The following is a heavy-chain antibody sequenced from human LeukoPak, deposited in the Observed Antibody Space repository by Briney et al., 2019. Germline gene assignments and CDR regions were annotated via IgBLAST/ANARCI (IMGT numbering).Heavy chain of an antibody. V-gene: IGHV4-59*08. D-gene: IGHD1-26*01. Sequence: SETLSLTCTVSGGSISSYYWSRIRQPPGKGLEWIGYIYYSGSTNYNPSLKSRVTISVDTSKNQFSLKLSSVTAADTAVYYCARRATSWVVVGGYFDYWGQGTLVTVSS. CDR3: ARRATSWVVVGGYFDY. J-gene: IGHJ4*02. CDR2: IYYSGST. CDR1: GGSISSYY.